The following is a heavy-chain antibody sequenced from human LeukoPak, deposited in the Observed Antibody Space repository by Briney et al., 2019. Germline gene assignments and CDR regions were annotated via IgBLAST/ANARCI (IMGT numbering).Heavy chain of an antibody. CDR1: GYTFTSNY. Sequence: ASVKVSCKASGYTFTSNYIHWVRQAPGQGLEWMGMIYPRDGSTGYAQKFQGRVTTTRNTSISTAYMELTSLRSEDTAVYYCVGGAPNWGFDYWGQGTLVTVSS. J-gene: IGHJ4*02. V-gene: IGHV1-46*01. CDR3: VGGAPNWGFDY. D-gene: IGHD7-27*01. CDR2: IYPRDGST.